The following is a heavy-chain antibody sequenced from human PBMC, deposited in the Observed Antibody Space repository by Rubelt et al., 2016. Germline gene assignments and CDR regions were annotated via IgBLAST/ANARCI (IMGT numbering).Heavy chain of an antibody. V-gene: IGHV4-59*12. CDR1: GFTFGDYA. CDR2: IYYSGST. J-gene: IGHJ4*02. Sequence: VQLVESGGGLVQPGRSLRLSCTASGFTFGDYALSWFRQAPGKGLEWIGYIYYSGSTYYNPSLKSRVTLSVDTFKNQFSLKLTSVTAADTAVYYCARGTSKAAFFIDSWGQGTLLTVSS. D-gene: IGHD2-15*01. CDR3: ARGTSKAAFFIDS.